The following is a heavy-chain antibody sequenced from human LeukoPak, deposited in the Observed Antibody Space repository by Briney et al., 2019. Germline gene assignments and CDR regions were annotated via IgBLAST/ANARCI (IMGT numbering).Heavy chain of an antibody. Sequence: EGSLRLSCAASGFTVSSNYMSWVRQAPGKGLEWVSVTYSGGSTYYADSVKGRFTISRDNSKNTLYLQMNSLRAEDTAVYYCAKEGSGYFDYWGQGTLVTVSS. V-gene: IGHV3-53*01. D-gene: IGHD2-15*01. J-gene: IGHJ4*02. CDR3: AKEGSGYFDY. CDR1: GFTVSSNY. CDR2: TYSGGST.